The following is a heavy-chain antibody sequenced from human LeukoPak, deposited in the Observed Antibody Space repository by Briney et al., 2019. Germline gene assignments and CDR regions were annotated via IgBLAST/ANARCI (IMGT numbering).Heavy chain of an antibody. CDR3: VRGKANYGSGSDV. J-gene: IGHJ6*04. V-gene: IGHV3-21*01. Sequence: PGGSLRLSCAASGFTFSSYNMNWVRQAPGQGLEWVSSITSGSSYIYYADSVKGRFTISRDNAKSSLYLQMNSLRAEDTAVYYCVRGKANYGSGSDVWGKGTTVTVSS. CDR1: GFTFSSYN. D-gene: IGHD3-10*01. CDR2: ITSGSSYI.